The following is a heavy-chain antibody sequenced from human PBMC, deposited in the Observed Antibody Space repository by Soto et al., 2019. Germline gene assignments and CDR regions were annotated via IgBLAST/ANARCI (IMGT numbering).Heavy chain of an antibody. J-gene: IGHJ4*02. D-gene: IGHD2-8*02. CDR2: INTGSGYT. V-gene: IGHV1-18*01. CDR3: AIDSVYTGGSDADY. Sequence: QVHLVQSGAEVKKPGSSVRVSCKTSGYTFSNYAISWVRQAPGQGLEWMGWINTGSGYTNYAHDRVTMTKDASTYTAYLAVTRPRSDDTAIYYCAIDSVYTGGSDADYWGQGTLVTVSS. CDR1: GYTFSNYA.